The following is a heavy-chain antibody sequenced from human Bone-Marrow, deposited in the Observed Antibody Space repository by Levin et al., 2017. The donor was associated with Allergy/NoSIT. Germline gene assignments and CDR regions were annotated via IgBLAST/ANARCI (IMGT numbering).Heavy chain of an antibody. CDR1: GYTFISYT. D-gene: IGHD7-27*01. V-gene: IGHV1-3*01. J-gene: IGHJ4*02. Sequence: PGESLKISCKASGYTFISYTLHWVRQAPGQSLEWMGWINAGNGDTTYSHKFPGRVTFTRDTSANTAYMELSSLRSEDTAVYYCARRTGEGGYDYWGQGTLVTVSS. CDR3: ARRTGEGGYDY. CDR2: INAGNGDT.